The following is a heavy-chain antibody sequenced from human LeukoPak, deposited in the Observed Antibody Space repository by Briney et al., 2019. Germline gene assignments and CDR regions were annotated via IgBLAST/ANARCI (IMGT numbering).Heavy chain of an antibody. V-gene: IGHV1-18*01. CDR1: GYILTTYG. CDR2: ISAYNGDT. Sequence: GASVKVSCKASGYILTTYGISWVRQAPGQGLEWMGWISAYNGDTDFAQHLQGRVSMTIDASTNTAYMELRSLRSDDTAVYYCARPSGARRHLWSDYWGQGTVVTVSS. J-gene: IGHJ4*02. D-gene: IGHD5-18*01. CDR3: ARPSGARRHLWSDY.